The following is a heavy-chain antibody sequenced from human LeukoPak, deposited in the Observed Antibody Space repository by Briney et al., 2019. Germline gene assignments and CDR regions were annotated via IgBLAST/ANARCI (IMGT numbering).Heavy chain of an antibody. D-gene: IGHD1-26*01. CDR3: ARVGSPDAFDI. CDR1: GFTFSSYS. CDR2: IKQDGSEK. V-gene: IGHV3-7*01. Sequence: AESLTLSCAASGFTFSSYSMNWVRQAPGKGLEWVANIKQDGSEKYYVDSVKGRFTISRDNAKNSLYLQMSSLRAEDTAVYFCARVGSPDAFDIWGQGTMVTASS. J-gene: IGHJ3*02.